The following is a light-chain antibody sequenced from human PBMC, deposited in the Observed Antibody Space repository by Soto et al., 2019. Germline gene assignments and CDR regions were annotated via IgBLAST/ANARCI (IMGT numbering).Light chain of an antibody. CDR2: GAS. Sequence: GERATLSCRASQSVSSSYLAWYQQKPGQAPRLLIYGASSRATGIQDRFSGSGSGKVFTVISSMQPDDFATYYCQQYNSYQWTFGHGTKVDIK. CDR3: QQYNSYQWT. J-gene: IGKJ1*01. V-gene: IGKV3-20*01. CDR1: QSVSSSY.